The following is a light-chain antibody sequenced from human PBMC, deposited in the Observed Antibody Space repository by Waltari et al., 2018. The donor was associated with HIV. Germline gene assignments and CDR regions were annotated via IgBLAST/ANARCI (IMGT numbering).Light chain of an antibody. J-gene: IGKJ1*01. V-gene: IGKV3-20*01. CDR1: QIVSSSY. Sequence: EIVLTQSPGTLSLSPGERATLSCRASQIVSSSYLAWYQQKPGLAPRLLIYGASSRATGIPDRFSGSGSGTDFTLTISRLEPEDFAVFYCQQYGSSPWTFGQGTKVEIK. CDR3: QQYGSSPWT. CDR2: GAS.